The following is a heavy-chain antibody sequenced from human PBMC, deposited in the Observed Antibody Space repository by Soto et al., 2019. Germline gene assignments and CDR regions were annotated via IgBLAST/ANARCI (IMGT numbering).Heavy chain of an antibody. V-gene: IGHV3-23*01. J-gene: IGHJ4*02. D-gene: IGHD1-26*01. CDR2: ISGSGGST. CDR3: AKGDSGSSVDY. Sequence: EVQLLESGGGLVQAGGSLRLSCAASGFIFSSYAMSWVRQAPGRGLEWVSSISGSGGSTYRADSVKGRFTISRDNSKNTLYLQMNSLRAEDTAVYYCAKGDSGSSVDYWGQGTLVTVSS. CDR1: GFIFSSYA.